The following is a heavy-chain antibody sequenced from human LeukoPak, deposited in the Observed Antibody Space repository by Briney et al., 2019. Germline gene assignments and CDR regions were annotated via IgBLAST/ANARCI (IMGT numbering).Heavy chain of an antibody. D-gene: IGHD7-27*01. Sequence: PSETLSLTFTVSGGSISSYYWSWIRQPPGKGLEWIGYIYYSGSTNYNPSLKSRVTISVDTSKNQFSLKLTSVTAADTAVYYCARGQANWGRDPYWYFDLWGRGTLVTVSS. J-gene: IGHJ2*01. CDR3: ARGQANWGRDPYWYFDL. CDR2: IYYSGST. V-gene: IGHV4-59*01. CDR1: GGSISSYY.